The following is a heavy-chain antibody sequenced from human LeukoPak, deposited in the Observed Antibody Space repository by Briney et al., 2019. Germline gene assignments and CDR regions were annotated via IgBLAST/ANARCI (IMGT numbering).Heavy chain of an antibody. J-gene: IGHJ4*02. CDR2: INTDGSST. CDR1: GFTFSSYW. Sequence: SGGSLRLSCAASGFTFSSYWMHWVRQAPGKGLVWVSRINTDGSSTSYADSVKGRFTISRDNAKNTLYLQMNSLRAEDTAVYYCARGPLWGYDSSGYHPLDYWGQGTLVTVSS. CDR3: ARGPLWGYDSSGYHPLDY. D-gene: IGHD3-22*01. V-gene: IGHV3-74*01.